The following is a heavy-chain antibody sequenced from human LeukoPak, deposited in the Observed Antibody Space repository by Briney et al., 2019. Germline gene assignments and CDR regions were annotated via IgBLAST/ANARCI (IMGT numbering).Heavy chain of an antibody. V-gene: IGHV1-69*05. CDR2: IIPIFGTA. Sequence: GASVKVSCKASGGTFSSYAISWVRQAPGQGLEWMGGIIPIFGTANYAQKFQGRVTITTDESTSTAYMELSSLRSEDTAVYYCARGATNYYYYCMDVWGKGTTVTVSS. D-gene: IGHD5-12*01. J-gene: IGHJ6*03. CDR1: GGTFSSYA. CDR3: ARGATNYYYYCMDV.